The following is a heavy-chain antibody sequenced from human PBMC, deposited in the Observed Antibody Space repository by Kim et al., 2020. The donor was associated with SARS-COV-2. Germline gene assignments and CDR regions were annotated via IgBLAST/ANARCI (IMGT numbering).Heavy chain of an antibody. J-gene: IGHJ4*02. Sequence: PSFQGPVTISADKSISTAYLQWSSLKASDTAMYYCARPPAYSSSWYYFDYWGQGTLVTVSS. D-gene: IGHD6-13*01. CDR3: ARPPAYSSSWYYFDY. V-gene: IGHV5-51*01.